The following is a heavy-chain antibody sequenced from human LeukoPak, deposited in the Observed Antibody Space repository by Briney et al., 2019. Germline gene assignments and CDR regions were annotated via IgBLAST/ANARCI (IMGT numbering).Heavy chain of an antibody. CDR2: IWYDGSKK. CDR3: AKDMRRYCSGGSCPPYFDY. CDR1: GFTFSTFG. V-gene: IGHV3-33*03. Sequence: PGGSLRLSCAASGFTFSTFGMHWVRQAPGKGPEWVAVIWYDGSKKYYIDFAEGRFTISRDNSKNSLYLQMNSLRTEDTALYYCAKDMRRYCSGGSCPPYFDYWGQGTLVTVSS. D-gene: IGHD2-15*01. J-gene: IGHJ4*02.